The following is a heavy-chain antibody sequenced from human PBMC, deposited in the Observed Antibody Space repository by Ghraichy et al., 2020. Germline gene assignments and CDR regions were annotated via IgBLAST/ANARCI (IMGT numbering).Heavy chain of an antibody. D-gene: IGHD1-14*01. V-gene: IGHV4-30-4*01. J-gene: IGHJ4*02. Sequence: SENLSLTCTVSGGSISSGDYYWSWIRQPPGKGLEWIGYIYYSGSTYYNPSLKSRVSMSVDTSKNQFSLKLSSVTAADTAVYYCARDRYYYNYWGQGTLVTVSS. CDR3: ARDRYYYNY. CDR2: IYYSGST. CDR1: GGSISSGDYY.